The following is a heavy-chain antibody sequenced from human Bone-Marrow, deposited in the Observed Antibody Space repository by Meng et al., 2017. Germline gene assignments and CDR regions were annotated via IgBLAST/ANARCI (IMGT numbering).Heavy chain of an antibody. Sequence: QLQLQQFGSGLVHPPQTLSLTCAISGDSVSSNSAAWNWIRQSPSRGLEWLGRTYYRSKWYNDYAVSVKSRITINPDTSKNQFSLQLNSVTPEDTAVYYCARDSIQLWSRDLFDYWGQGTLVTASS. D-gene: IGHD5-18*01. CDR3: ARDSIQLWSRDLFDY. J-gene: IGHJ4*02. CDR1: GDSVSSNSAA. CDR2: TYYRSKWYN. V-gene: IGHV6-1*01.